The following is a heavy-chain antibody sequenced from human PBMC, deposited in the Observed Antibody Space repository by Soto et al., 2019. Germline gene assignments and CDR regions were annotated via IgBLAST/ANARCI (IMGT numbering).Heavy chain of an antibody. Sequence: GGSLRLSCTASGFTFGDYAMSWVRQAPGKGLEWVGFIRSKAYGGTTEYAASVKGRFTISRDDSKSIAYLQMNSLKTEDTAVYYCTRAFWSGYYTFDYWGQGTLVTVYS. CDR2: IRSKAYGGTT. CDR3: TRAFWSGYYTFDY. CDR1: GFTFGDYA. J-gene: IGHJ4*02. D-gene: IGHD3-3*01. V-gene: IGHV3-49*04.